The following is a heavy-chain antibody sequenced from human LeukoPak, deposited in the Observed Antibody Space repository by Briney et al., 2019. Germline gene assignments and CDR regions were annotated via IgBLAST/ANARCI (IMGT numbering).Heavy chain of an antibody. CDR3: ARERGTLWFGELDDY. J-gene: IGHJ4*02. D-gene: IGHD3-10*01. V-gene: IGHV1-3*01. Sequence: ASVKVSCKASGYTFTGYAMHRVSQAPGQRLEWMGWINAGNGNTKYSQKFQGRVTITRDTSASTAYMELSSLRSEDTAVYYCARERGTLWFGELDDYWGQGTLVTVSS. CDR1: GYTFTGYA. CDR2: INAGNGNT.